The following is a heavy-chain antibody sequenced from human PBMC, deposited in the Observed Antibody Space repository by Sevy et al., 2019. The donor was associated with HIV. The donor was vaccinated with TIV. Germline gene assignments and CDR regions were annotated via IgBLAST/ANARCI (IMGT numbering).Heavy chain of an antibody. J-gene: IGHJ4*02. CDR2: LSFGVGKI. V-gene: IGHV3-23*01. CDR1: GSTFNLYS. Sequence: GGSLRPSCAVSGSTFNLYSMGWVRQAPGRGLEWVSTLSFGVGKINYADSVKGRFIISRDDSKNTLYLQMNSLRAEDTAVYFCAREGCTRPHDYWGQGTLVTVSS. D-gene: IGHD2-8*01. CDR3: AREGCTRPHDY.